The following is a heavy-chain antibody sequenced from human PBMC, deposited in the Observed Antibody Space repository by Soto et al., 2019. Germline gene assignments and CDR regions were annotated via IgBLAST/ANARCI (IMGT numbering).Heavy chain of an antibody. V-gene: IGHV3-23*01. D-gene: IGHD3-22*01. CDR3: GKELDGHDSSGYVNDF. CDR2: ISDSGGNT. CDR1: GFTFSAYA. Sequence: EVQLLESGGGLVQPGGSLTLSCAASGFTFSAYAMSWVRQAPGKGLEWVSRISDSGGNTYYADSVKGRFTISRDNSKNTQYVQMNILRAENAAIYYWGKELDGHDSSGYVNDFWGQGTLVTVSS. J-gene: IGHJ4*02.